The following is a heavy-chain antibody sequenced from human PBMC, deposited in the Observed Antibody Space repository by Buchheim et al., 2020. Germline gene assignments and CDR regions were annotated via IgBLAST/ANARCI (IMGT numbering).Heavy chain of an antibody. CDR1: GYTFTSYD. J-gene: IGHJ3*02. CDR2: MNPNSGTT. V-gene: IGHV1-8*01. D-gene: IGHD3-16*02. CDR3: ARGLTYDYVWGSYRYMAFDI. Sequence: QVQLVQSGAEVKKPGASVKVSCKASGYTFTSYDINWVRQATGQGLEWMGWMNPNSGTTGYAQKFQGRVTMTRNTSISTAYMELSSLRSEDTAVYYCARGLTYDYVWGSYRYMAFDIWGQGT.